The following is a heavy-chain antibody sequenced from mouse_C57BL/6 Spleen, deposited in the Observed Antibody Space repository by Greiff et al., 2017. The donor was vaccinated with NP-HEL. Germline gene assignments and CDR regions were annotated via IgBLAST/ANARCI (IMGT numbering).Heavy chain of an antibody. D-gene: IGHD1-1*01. CDR2: IRNKANGYTT. CDR3: ARYISNYYGSSYAMDY. CDR1: GFTFTDYY. J-gene: IGHJ4*01. Sequence: EVKLVESGGGLVQPGGSLSLSCAASGFTFTDYYMSWVRQPPGKALEWLGFIRNKANGYTTEYSASVKGRFTISRDNSQSILYLQMNALRAEDSATYYGARYISNYYGSSYAMDYWGQGTSVTVSS. V-gene: IGHV7-3*01.